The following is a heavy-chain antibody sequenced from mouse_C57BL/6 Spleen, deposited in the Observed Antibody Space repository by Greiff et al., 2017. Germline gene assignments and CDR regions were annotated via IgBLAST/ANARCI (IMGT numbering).Heavy chain of an antibody. CDR2: IDPSDSYT. V-gene: IGHV1-69*01. CDR1: GYTFTSYW. Sequence: VQLQQPGAELVMPGASVKLSCKASGYTFTSYWLHWVKQRPGQGLEWIGEIDPSDSYTNYNQKFKGKSTLTVAKSSSPAYMQLSSLTSEDSAVYYCARGGALYYAMDYWGQGTSVTVSS. J-gene: IGHJ4*01. CDR3: ARGGALYYAMDY.